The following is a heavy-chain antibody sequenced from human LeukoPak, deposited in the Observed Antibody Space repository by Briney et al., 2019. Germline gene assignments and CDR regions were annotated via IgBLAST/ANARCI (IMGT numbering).Heavy chain of an antibody. Sequence: ASVKVSCKASGYTFTSYGISWVRQAPGQGLEWMGWISAYNGNTNYAQKLQGRVTMTTDTSTSTAYMELRSLRSDDTAVYYCAREEGAVLLWFGELRNYYGMDVWGQGTTVTVSS. J-gene: IGHJ6*02. CDR2: ISAYNGNT. CDR3: AREEGAVLLWFGELRNYYGMDV. V-gene: IGHV1-18*01. CDR1: GYTFTSYG. D-gene: IGHD3-10*01.